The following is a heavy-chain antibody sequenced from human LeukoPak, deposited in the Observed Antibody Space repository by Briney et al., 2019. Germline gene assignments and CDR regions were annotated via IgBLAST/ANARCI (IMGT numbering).Heavy chain of an antibody. D-gene: IGHD2-15*01. CDR2: INPNSGGT. J-gene: IGHJ4*02. CDR1: GYTFTGYY. Sequence: ASVKVSCKAFGYTFTGYYMHWVRQAPGQGPEWMGCINPNSGGTNYAQKFQGRVTMTRDTSISTVYMELRRLRSDDTAVFYCARGLAATLGYFDYWGQGTLVTVSS. CDR3: ARGLAATLGYFDY. V-gene: IGHV1-2*02.